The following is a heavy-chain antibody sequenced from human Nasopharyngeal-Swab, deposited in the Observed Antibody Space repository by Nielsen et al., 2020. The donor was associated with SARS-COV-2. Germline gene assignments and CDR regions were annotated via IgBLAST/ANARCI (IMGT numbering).Heavy chain of an antibody. J-gene: IGHJ4*02. D-gene: IGHD3-22*01. CDR2: INSDGSST. CDR3: ARDQRDSRTGPGLDY. Sequence: VRQAPGKGLVWVSRINSDGSSTSYADSVKGRFTISRDNAKNTLYLQMNGLRAEDTAVYYCARDQRDSRTGPGLDYWGQGTLVTDSS. V-gene: IGHV3-74*01.